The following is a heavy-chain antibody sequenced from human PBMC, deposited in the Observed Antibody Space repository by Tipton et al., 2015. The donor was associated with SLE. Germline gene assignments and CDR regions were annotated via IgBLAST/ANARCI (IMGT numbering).Heavy chain of an antibody. CDR1: GGSISSASYY. D-gene: IGHD4/OR15-4a*01. CDR3: ARGGYSAGPFDP. J-gene: IGHJ5*02. Sequence: TLSLTCTVSGGSISSASYYWGLIRQSPGKGLEWIAYIYDSGSTYYNPSLKSRGTMSKDTSKNQFSLKLSSVTAADSALYFCARGGYSAGPFDPWGQGILVTVSS. V-gene: IGHV4-39*07. CDR2: IYDSGST.